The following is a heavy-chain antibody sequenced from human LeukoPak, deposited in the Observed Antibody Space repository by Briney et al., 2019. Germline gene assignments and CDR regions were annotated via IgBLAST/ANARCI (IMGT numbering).Heavy chain of an antibody. CDR3: ARRSYCYSTSCYGYWFDS. V-gene: IGHV5-51*01. CDR2: IYPGDSDT. D-gene: IGHD2-2*01. J-gene: IGHJ5*01. CDR1: VFSFTNYW. Sequence: GESLKISCKASVFSFTNYWIAWVRQTPGQGLEWMGSIYPGDSDTRYNPSFQGQVTISADKSISTAYLQWSSLKASDTAMYYCARRSYCYSTSCYGYWFDSWGQGTLVTVSS.